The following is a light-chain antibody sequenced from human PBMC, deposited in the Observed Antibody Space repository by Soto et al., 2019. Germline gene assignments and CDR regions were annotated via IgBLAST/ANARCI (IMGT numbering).Light chain of an antibody. V-gene: IGLV1-40*01. J-gene: IGLJ1*01. CDR2: GNT. CDR3: QSYDSSLSGYV. Sequence: QSVLTQPPSVSGAPGQRVTSSCTGSSSNIGAPYDVHWYQQLPGTAPKLLIYGNTNRPSGVPDRFSGSKSGTSASLAITGLQAEDDADYYCQSYDSSLSGYVFGTGTKVTVL. CDR1: SSNIGAPYD.